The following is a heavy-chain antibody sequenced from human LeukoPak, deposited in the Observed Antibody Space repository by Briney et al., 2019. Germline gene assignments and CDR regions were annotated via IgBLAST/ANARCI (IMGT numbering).Heavy chain of an antibody. V-gene: IGHV1-2*02. Sequence: ASVKVSCKASGYTFTGYYMHWVRQAPGQGLEWMGWINPNSGGTNYAQKFQGRVTMTRDTSISTAYMELSRLRSDDTAVYYCARGDSSGWYRDRDFDYWGQGTLVTVSS. J-gene: IGHJ4*02. D-gene: IGHD6-19*01. CDR3: ARGDSSGWYRDRDFDY. CDR2: INPNSGGT. CDR1: GYTFTGYY.